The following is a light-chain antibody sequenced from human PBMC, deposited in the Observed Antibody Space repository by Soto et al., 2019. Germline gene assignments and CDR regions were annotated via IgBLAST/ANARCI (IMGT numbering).Light chain of an antibody. V-gene: IGKV1-5*01. CDR3: QQYNSYSKT. Sequence: DIQMTQSPSTLSASVGDRVTITCRASQSISSWLAWYPQKPGKAPKLLIYDASSLESGVPSRFSGSGSGTECTLTISSLQPDDFATCYCQQYNSYSKTFGQGTKVEIK. CDR2: DAS. J-gene: IGKJ1*01. CDR1: QSISSW.